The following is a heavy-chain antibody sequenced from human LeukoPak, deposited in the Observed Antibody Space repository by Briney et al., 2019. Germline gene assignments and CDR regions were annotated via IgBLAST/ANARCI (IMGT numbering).Heavy chain of an antibody. Sequence: SETLSLTCAVYGGSFSGYYWSWIRQPPGKGLEWIGEINHSGSTNYNPSLKSRVTISVDTSKNQFSLKLSSVTAADTAVYYCARGIVATNWSQGTLVTVSS. CDR2: INHSGST. V-gene: IGHV4-34*01. J-gene: IGHJ4*02. CDR1: GGSFSGYY. CDR3: ARGIVATN. D-gene: IGHD5-12*01.